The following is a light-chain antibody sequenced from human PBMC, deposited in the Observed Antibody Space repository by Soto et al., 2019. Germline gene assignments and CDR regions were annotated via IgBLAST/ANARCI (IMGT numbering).Light chain of an antibody. J-gene: IGKJ1*01. Sequence: DIQMTQSPPTLSASVGDRVTITCRASQSISSYLSWYQQRPGKAPKLLIYAAFNLEAGVPSRFSGSKTGTEFNFTISSLQADDIATYYCQQSFAIPRTFGQGTKL. V-gene: IGKV1-39*01. CDR3: QQSFAIPRT. CDR2: AAF. CDR1: QSISSY.